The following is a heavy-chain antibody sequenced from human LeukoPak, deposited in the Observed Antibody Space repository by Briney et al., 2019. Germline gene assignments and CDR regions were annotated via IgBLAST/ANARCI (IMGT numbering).Heavy chain of an antibody. D-gene: IGHD4-17*01. Sequence: GGSLRLSCAASGFTFSRYAMSWVRQAPGKGLEWVSRISDSGDTTYFADSVKGRFTISRDNSKNTLYLQMSSLRAEDTAVYYCAKQAVTTRSWFFDLWGRGTLVTVSS. CDR2: ISDSGDTT. V-gene: IGHV3-23*01. CDR1: GFTFSRYA. J-gene: IGHJ2*01. CDR3: AKQAVTTRSWFFDL.